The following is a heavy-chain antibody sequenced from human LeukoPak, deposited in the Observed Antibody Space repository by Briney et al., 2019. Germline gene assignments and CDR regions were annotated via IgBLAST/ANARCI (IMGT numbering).Heavy chain of an antibody. CDR2: NSPNSGNT. CDR1: GYTFSNFD. V-gene: IGHV1-8*01. CDR3: ARNGGLADW. D-gene: IGHD2-8*01. Sequence: ASVNVSCKASGYTFSNFDISWVRQAAGQGDEGMGWNSPNSGNTVYAGKFQGRIAMTRDTSINIAYMEVSSLTSEDTAVYYCARNGGLADWWGQGTLVTVSS. J-gene: IGHJ4*02.